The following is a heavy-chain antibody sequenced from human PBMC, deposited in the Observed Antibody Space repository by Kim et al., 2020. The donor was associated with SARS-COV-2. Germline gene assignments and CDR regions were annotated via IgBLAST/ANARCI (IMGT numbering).Heavy chain of an antibody. J-gene: IGHJ4*02. V-gene: IGHV3-23*01. D-gene: IGHD5-12*01. CDR2: GGST. Sequence: GGSTYYADSVKGRFTISRDNSKNTLYLQMNSLRAEDTAVYYCAKLRDGYKWGQGTLVTVSS. CDR3: AKLRDGYK.